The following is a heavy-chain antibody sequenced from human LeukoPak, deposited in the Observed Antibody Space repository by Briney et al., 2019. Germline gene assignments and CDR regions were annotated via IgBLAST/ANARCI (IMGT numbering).Heavy chain of an antibody. CDR2: IYYSGST. V-gene: IGHV4-59*01. CDR1: GGSISSYY. CDR3: ASIDYAFSVFDY. Sequence: PSETLSLTCTVSGGSISSYYWSWIRQPPGKGLEWIGYIYYSGSTNYNPSLKSRVTISVDTSKNQFSLKLGSVTAADTAVYYCASIDYAFSVFDYWGQGTLVTVSS. D-gene: IGHD4-17*01. J-gene: IGHJ4*02.